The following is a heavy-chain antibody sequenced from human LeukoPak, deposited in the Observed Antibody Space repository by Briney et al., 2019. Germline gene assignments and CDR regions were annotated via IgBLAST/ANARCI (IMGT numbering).Heavy chain of an antibody. CDR2: ISSSSSYI. Sequence: GGSLRLSCAASGFTFSSYSMNWVRQAPGKGLEWVSSISSSSSYIYYADSVKGRFTISRDNAKNSLYLQMNSLRAEDTAVYYCARTKGLYRGGSWGGYYFDYWGQGTLVTVSS. CDR1: GFTFSSYS. V-gene: IGHV3-21*01. D-gene: IGHD2-15*01. CDR3: ARTKGLYRGGSWGGYYFDY. J-gene: IGHJ4*02.